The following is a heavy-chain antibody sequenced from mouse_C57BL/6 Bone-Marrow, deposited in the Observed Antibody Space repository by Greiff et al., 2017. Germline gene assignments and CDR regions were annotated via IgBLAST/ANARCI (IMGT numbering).Heavy chain of an antibody. Sequence: QVQLQQSGAELMKPGASVKLSCQATGYTFTGYWIEWVKQRPGHGLEWIGEILPGSGSTTYNEKFKGKATFTADTSSNTAYMQLSSLTTEDSAIYYCARDGYYWVYAMDYWGQGTSVTVSS. CDR3: ARDGYYWVYAMDY. CDR1: GYTFTGYW. J-gene: IGHJ4*01. D-gene: IGHD2-3*01. CDR2: ILPGSGST. V-gene: IGHV1-9*01.